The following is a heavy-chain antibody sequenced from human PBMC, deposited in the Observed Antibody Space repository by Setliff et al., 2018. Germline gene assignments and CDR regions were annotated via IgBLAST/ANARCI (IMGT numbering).Heavy chain of an antibody. CDR1: GGSFTGTTYY. J-gene: IGHJ4*02. CDR3: ATTGITMIGRFDY. D-gene: IGHD3-22*01. V-gene: IGHV4-39*07. CDR2: IYTSGST. Sequence: PSETLSLTCTVSGGSFTGTTYYWGWIRQSPGKGLEWIGSIYTSGSTNYNPSLKSRVTISVDTSKNQFSLKLSSVTAADTAVYYCATTGITMIGRFDYWGQGTLVTVSS.